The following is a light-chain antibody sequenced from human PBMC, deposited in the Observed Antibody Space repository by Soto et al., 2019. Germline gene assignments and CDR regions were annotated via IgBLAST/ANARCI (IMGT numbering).Light chain of an antibody. CDR3: QQYKSYPWT. J-gene: IGKJ1*01. CDR1: QTISSW. CDR2: KAS. Sequence: DIQMTQSPATLSGSVGDRVTITCGASQTISSWLAWYQQKPGKXTXLLIYKASTLKSGVPSRFSGSGSGTEFTLTINSLQPDDSATYYCQQYKSYPWTFGQGTKV. V-gene: IGKV1-5*03.